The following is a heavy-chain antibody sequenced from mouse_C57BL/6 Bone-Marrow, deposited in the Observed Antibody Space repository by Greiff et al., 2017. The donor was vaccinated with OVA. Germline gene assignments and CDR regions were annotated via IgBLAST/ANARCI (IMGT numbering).Heavy chain of an antibody. CDR3: ARGRLYGSSYRFDY. CDR2: IYPGDGDT. D-gene: IGHD1-1*01. Sequence: QVQLQQSGPELVKPGASVKISCKASGYAFSSSWMNWVKQRPGKGLEWIGRIYPGDGDTNYNGKFKGKATLTADKSSSTAYMQLSSLTSEDSAVYFCARGRLYGSSYRFDYWGQGTTLTVSS. CDR1: GYAFSSSW. J-gene: IGHJ2*01. V-gene: IGHV1-82*01.